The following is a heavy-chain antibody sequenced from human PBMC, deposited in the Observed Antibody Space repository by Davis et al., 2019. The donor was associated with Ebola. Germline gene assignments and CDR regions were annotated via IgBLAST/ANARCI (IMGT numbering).Heavy chain of an antibody. CDR3: ARGSRNMDV. Sequence: PGGSLRLSCAGTIFTFSIYGMHWVRQAPGKGLEWVAKIKEDGSEKLEVDSVKGRFTISRDNAKDSLYLQMNSLRAEDTAVYYCARGSRNMDVWGQGTTVTVSS. V-gene: IGHV3-7*03. CDR1: IFTFSIYG. J-gene: IGHJ6*02. CDR2: IKEDGSEK.